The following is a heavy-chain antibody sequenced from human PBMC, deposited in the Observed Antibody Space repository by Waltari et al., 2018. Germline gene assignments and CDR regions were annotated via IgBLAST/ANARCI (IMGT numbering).Heavy chain of an antibody. Sequence: QVQLVQSGAEVKKPGASVKVSCKASGYTFTSYDINWVRQAPGQGLEWMGWMNPNSGNTGYAQKFQGRVTMTRNTSISTAYMELSSLRSEDTAVYYCAREGGVVVPAAIAGYYMDVWGKGTTVTVSS. CDR1: GYTFTSYD. V-gene: IGHV1-8*01. CDR3: AREGGVVVPAAIAGYYMDV. D-gene: IGHD2-2*01. J-gene: IGHJ6*03. CDR2: MNPNSGNT.